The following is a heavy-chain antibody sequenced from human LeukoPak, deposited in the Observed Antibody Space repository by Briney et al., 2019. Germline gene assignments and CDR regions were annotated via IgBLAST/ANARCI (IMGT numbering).Heavy chain of an antibody. CDR2: ISLNSGSI. D-gene: IGHD6-13*01. CDR3: AKDKSHSSWTSRYYYHGMDV. CDR1: GFTFDDYA. J-gene: IGHJ6*02. V-gene: IGHV3-9*01. Sequence: GGSLRLSCAPSGFTFDDYAMHWVRQAPGKGLEWVSGISLNSGSIGYAASVKGRFTISRDNAKNSLYLQMNSLRAEDTALYYCAKDKSHSSWTSRYYYHGMDVWGQGTTVTVSS.